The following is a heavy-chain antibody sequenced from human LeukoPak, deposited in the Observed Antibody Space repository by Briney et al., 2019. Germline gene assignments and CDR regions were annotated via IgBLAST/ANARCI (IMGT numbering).Heavy chain of an antibody. D-gene: IGHD2-8*01. Sequence: SGPTVVKPTQTLTLTCSWSGFSLSTSGVGVNWIRQPPVKALEWLALIYWDGDKRYSPSLRSRLTLNHDTSKDQVVLTLTNMDPVDTATYYCGHRIDCTSTTCSDYWGQGILVTVSS. CDR1: GFSLSTSGVG. CDR2: IYWDGDK. V-gene: IGHV2-5*02. J-gene: IGHJ4*02. CDR3: GHRIDCTSTTCSDY.